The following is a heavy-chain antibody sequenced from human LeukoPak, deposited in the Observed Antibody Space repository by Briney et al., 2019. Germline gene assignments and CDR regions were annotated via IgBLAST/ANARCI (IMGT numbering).Heavy chain of an antibody. D-gene: IGHD3-22*01. V-gene: IGHV7-4-1*02. CDR3: ARGPFDYDSSGYYISY. J-gene: IGHJ4*02. Sequence: ASVKVSCKASGYTFTSYAMNWVRQAPGQGLEWMRWINTNTGNPTYAQGFTGRFVFSLDTSVSTAYLQISSLKAEDTAVYYCARGPFDYDSSGYYISYWGQGTLVAVSS. CDR1: GYTFTSYA. CDR2: INTNTGNP.